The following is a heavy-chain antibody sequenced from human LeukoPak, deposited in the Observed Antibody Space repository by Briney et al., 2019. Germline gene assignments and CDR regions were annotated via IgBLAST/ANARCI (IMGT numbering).Heavy chain of an antibody. CDR2: ISGSGGST. V-gene: IGHV3-23*01. D-gene: IGHD3-22*01. J-gene: IGHJ4*02. Sequence: PGGSLRLSCAASGFTFSSYAMSWVRQAPGKGLEWVSAISGSGGSTYYADSVKGRFTISRDNSKNTLYLQMNSLRAEDTAVYYCAKGLHNYYDSSGYYGGPRYFDYWGQGTLVTVSS. CDR3: AKGLHNYYDSSGYYGGPRYFDY. CDR1: GFTFSSYA.